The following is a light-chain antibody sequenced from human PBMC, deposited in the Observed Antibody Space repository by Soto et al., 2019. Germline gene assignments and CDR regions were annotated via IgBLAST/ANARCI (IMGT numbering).Light chain of an antibody. Sequence: QSALTQPRSVSGSPGQSVTISCTGTSSDVGNYNYVSWYQQHPGKAPRLMIYDVSKRPSGVPDRFSGSKSGNTASLIISGLQAEDESDYYCSSYTSSSTLVFGTGTKVTVL. CDR2: DVS. CDR3: SSYTSSSTLV. CDR1: SSDVGNYNY. J-gene: IGLJ1*01. V-gene: IGLV2-11*01.